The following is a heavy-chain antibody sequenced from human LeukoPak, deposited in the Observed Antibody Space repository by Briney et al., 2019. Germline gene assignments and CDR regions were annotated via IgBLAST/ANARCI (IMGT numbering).Heavy chain of an antibody. Sequence: GGSLRLSCAASGFTFSSYGMHWVRQAPGKGLEWVAFIRYDGSNKYYADSVKGRFTISRDNSKNTLYLQMNSLRAEDTAVYYCAKEDCSSTSCYRKNAFDIWGQGTMVTVSS. V-gene: IGHV3-30*02. J-gene: IGHJ3*02. CDR3: AKEDCSSTSCYRKNAFDI. CDR2: IRYDGSNK. CDR1: GFTFSSYG. D-gene: IGHD2-2*02.